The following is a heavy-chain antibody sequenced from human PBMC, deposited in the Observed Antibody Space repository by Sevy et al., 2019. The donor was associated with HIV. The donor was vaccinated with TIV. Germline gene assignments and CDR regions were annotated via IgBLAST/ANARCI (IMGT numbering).Heavy chain of an antibody. CDR2: ISYHGRDK. CDR1: GISFTTSG. CDR3: AKDFTGYNGMDV. V-gene: IGHV3-30*18. Sequence: GGSLRLSCIVSGISFTTSGMHWVRQAPGKGLEWVAVISYHGRDKFYAESVKGRSTISRDNSKNMLYLQMNSLGAEDTGVYYCAKDFTGYNGMDVWGQGTMVTVSS. J-gene: IGHJ6*02. D-gene: IGHD3-9*01.